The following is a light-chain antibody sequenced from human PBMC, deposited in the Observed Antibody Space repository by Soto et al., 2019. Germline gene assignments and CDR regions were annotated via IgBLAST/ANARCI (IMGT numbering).Light chain of an antibody. CDR1: SSDVGAYNY. CDR3: SAYGGSNNYVL. V-gene: IGLV2-8*02. CDR2: EVS. Sequence: QSALTQPPSASRSPGQSVTISCTGTSSDVGAYNYVSWYQQHPGKAPKLIIYEVSKRPSGVPDRFSGSKSGNTASLTVSGLQAEDEADYYCSAYGGSNNYVLFGGGTQLTVL. J-gene: IGLJ2*01.